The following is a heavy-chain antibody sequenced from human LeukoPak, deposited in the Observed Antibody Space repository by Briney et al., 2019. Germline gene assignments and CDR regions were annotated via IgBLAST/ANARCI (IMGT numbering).Heavy chain of an antibody. CDR1: GYTFTGYY. CDR3: ARDPTNRAPFDY. J-gene: IGHJ4*02. D-gene: IGHD2-8*01. V-gene: IGHV1-18*04. Sequence: GASVKVSCKASGYTFTGYYMHWVRQAPGQGLEWMGWISAYNGNTNYAQKLQGRVTMTTDTSTSTAYMELRSLRSDDTAVYYCARDPTNRAPFDYWGQGTLVTVSS. CDR2: ISAYNGNT.